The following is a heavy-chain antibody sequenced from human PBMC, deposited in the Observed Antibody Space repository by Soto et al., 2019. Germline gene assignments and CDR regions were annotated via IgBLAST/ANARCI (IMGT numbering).Heavy chain of an antibody. CDR1: GYTFTNYD. J-gene: IGHJ4*02. CDR3: ARGTYCSGGSCTWRENDY. V-gene: IGHV1-8*01. D-gene: IGHD2-15*01. Sequence: QVQLVQSGAEVKKPGASVKVSCKASGYTFTNYDICWVRQATGQGLEWMGWMNTNNGRTGYPQKFQGRVPMTRDTSINTAYMELSSLRSEDTAVYYCARGTYCSGGSCTWRENDYWGQGTLVTVSS. CDR2: MNTNNGRT.